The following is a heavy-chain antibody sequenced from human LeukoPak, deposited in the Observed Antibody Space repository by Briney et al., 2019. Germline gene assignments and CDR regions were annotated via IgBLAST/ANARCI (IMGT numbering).Heavy chain of an antibody. Sequence: GESLKISCKGSGYSFINYWIAWVRQMPGQGLEWMGIIYPGDSDTKYSPSFQGQVTISADKSISTAYLQWRSLKASDTAMYYCARHVPYYDSRGGEGDYWGQGTLVTVSS. V-gene: IGHV5-51*01. CDR2: IYPGDSDT. D-gene: IGHD3-22*01. J-gene: IGHJ4*02. CDR1: GYSFINYW. CDR3: ARHVPYYDSRGGEGDY.